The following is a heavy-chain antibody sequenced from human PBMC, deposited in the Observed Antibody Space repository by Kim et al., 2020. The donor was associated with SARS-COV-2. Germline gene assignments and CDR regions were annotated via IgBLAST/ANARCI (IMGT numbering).Heavy chain of an antibody. J-gene: IGHJ6*03. Sequence: DSVKGRFTISRENAKNSLYLQMNSLRDEDTAVYYCARVNTLYYYYYMDVWGKGTTVTVSS. CDR3: ARVNTLYYYYYMDV. V-gene: IGHV3-48*02.